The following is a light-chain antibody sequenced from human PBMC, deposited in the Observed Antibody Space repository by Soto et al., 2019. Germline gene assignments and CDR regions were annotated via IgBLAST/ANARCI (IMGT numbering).Light chain of an antibody. CDR3: QQYDSSPLT. CDR1: QSVSSSY. V-gene: IGKV3-20*01. CDR2: GAS. J-gene: IGKJ4*01. Sequence: IVLTQSPGTLSLSPGERATLSCRASQSVSSSYLAWYQQKPGQAPRLLIYGASSRATGIPDRFSGSGSGTGFTLTISRLEPEDFAVYYCQQYDSSPLTFGGGTRVEIK.